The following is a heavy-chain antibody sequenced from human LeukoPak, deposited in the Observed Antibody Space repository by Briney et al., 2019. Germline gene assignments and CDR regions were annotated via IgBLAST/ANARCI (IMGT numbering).Heavy chain of an antibody. D-gene: IGHD3-9*01. Sequence: GGSLRLSCAASGFTFDDYAMHWVRQAPGKGLEWVSGISWNSGSIGYADSVKGRFTVSRDNAKNSLYLQTNSLRAEDMALYYCAKSEYYDILTGNFDYWGQGTLVTVSS. CDR1: GFTFDDYA. J-gene: IGHJ4*02. V-gene: IGHV3-9*03. CDR3: AKSEYYDILTGNFDY. CDR2: ISWNSGSI.